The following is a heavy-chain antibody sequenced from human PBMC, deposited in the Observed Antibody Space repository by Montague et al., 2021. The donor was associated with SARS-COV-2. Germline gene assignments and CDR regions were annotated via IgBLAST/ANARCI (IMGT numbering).Heavy chain of an antibody. CDR2: INHSGST. D-gene: IGHD6-25*01. Sequence: SETLSLTCAVYGGSFSGYYWTWIRQPPGKGLEWIGEINHSGSTTYSPSLKSRVTISVDTSKSQFSLRLSSVTAADTAIYYCARGLSGSDSGGWVPVALFGCNDCMDVWDKGTMVTVSS. V-gene: IGHV4-34*01. CDR1: GGSFSGYY. J-gene: IGHJ6*03. CDR3: ARGLSGSDSGGWVPVALFGCNDCMDV.